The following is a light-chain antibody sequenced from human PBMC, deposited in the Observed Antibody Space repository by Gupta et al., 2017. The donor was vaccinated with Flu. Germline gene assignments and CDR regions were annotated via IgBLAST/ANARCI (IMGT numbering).Light chain of an antibody. V-gene: IGKV1-5*03. CDR2: KAY. J-gene: IGKJ2*01. CDR1: QNLDNY. CDR3: QQYSTFFPT. Sequence: GDSVTITCRASQNLDNYLAWYQQKPGKAPKLLIYKAYTLESGVPSRFTGSGSGAEFSLTISSLQPDDFATYYCQQYSTFFPTFGQGTKVEI.